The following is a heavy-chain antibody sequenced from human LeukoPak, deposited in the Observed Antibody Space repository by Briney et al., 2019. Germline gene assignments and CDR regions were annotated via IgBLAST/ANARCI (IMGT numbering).Heavy chain of an antibody. J-gene: IGHJ5*02. CDR1: GGTFSSYA. CDR2: IIPMLGKA. V-gene: IGHV1-69*04. CDR3: ARGQDIVVVVAATPGNWFDP. Sequence: ASVKVSCKASGGTFSSYAISWVRQAPGQGLEWMGRIIPMLGKANYAQKFQGRVTITADKSTSTAYMELSSLRSEDTAVYYCARGQDIVVVVAATPGNWFDPWGQGTLVTVSS. D-gene: IGHD2-15*01.